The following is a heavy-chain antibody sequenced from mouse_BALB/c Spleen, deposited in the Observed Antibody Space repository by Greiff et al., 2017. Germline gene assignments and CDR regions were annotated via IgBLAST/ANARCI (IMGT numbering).Heavy chain of an antibody. J-gene: IGHJ3*01. D-gene: IGHD2-4*01. CDR3: ARSLYDYDPEFAY. CDR1: GYTFTSYY. Sequence: VQLQESGPELVKPGASVRISCKASGYTFTSYYIHWVKQRPGQGLEWIGWIYPGNVNTKYNEKFKGKATLTADKSSSTAYMQLSSLTSEDSAVYFCARSLYDYDPEFAYWGQGTLVTVSA. V-gene: IGHV1S56*01. CDR2: IYPGNVNT.